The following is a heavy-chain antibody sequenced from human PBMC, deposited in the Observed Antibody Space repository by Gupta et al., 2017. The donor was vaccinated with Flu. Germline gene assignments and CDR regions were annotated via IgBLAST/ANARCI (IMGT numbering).Heavy chain of an antibody. CDR2: INQSGFT. V-gene: IGHV4-34*01. D-gene: IGHD2-15*01. J-gene: IGHJ5*02. Sequence: QLQQWGTGLLKPSETLALTCALSGRSFSVYHWSWIRQNPGKGVEWIGEINQSGFTNYNPSLKSRVTISIDTSENHFSLRMTSLTAADTAVYYCARGLGYCSGRSCYWDLWGQVTLVTVSS. CDR3: ARGLGYCSGRSCYWDL. CDR1: GRSFSVYH.